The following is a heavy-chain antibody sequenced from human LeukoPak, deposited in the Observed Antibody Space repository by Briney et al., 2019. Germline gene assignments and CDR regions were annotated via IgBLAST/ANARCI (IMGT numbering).Heavy chain of an antibody. CDR1: GFTVGSNY. V-gene: IGHV3-66*01. J-gene: IGHJ4*02. CDR2: IYSGGNT. Sequence: GGSLRLSCAASGFTVGSNYLTWVRQAPGKGLEWVSVIYSGGNTYYAGSVKGRFTISRGNSKNTLYLQMNSLRAEDTAVYYCARDMTTETTGDYWGQGTLVTVSS. D-gene: IGHD4-17*01. CDR3: ARDMTTETTGDY.